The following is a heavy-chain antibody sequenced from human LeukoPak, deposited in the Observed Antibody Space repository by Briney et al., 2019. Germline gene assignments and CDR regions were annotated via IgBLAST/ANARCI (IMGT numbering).Heavy chain of an antibody. D-gene: IGHD2-15*01. CDR1: GYTFTGYY. J-gene: IGHJ4*02. V-gene: IGHV1-2*04. CDR2: INPNSGGT. Sequence: GASVKVSCRASGYTFTGYYMHWVRQAPGQGLERMGWINPNSGGTNYAQKFQGWVTMTRDTSISTAYMELSRLRSDDTAVYYCAREGDIVQGFDYWGQGTLVTVSS. CDR3: AREGDIVQGFDY.